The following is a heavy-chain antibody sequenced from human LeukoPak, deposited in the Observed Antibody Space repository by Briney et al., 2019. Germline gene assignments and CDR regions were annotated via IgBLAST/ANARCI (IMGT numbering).Heavy chain of an antibody. J-gene: IGHJ5*02. V-gene: IGHV4-39*07. CDR2: IYYSGST. CDR3: AGDWLAVAGNNWFDP. D-gene: IGHD6-19*01. CDR1: GGSISSSSYY. Sequence: SETLSLTCTVSGGSISSSSYYWGWIRQPPGKGLEWIGSIYYSGSTYYNPSLKSRVTISVDTSKNQFSLKLSSVTAADTAVYYCAGDWLAVAGNNWFDPWGQGTLVTVSS.